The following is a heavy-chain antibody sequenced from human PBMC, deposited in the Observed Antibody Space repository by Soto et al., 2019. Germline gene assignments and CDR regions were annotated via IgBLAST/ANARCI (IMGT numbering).Heavy chain of an antibody. CDR2: FHHGGTT. D-gene: IGHD1-26*01. V-gene: IGHV4-38-2*01. Sequence: SETLSLTCAVSGYSISSYYYWAWIRQPPGKGLEWIGGFHHGGTTYFNPSLKNRVTILVDTSKNHFSLDLTSVTAADTAFYYCARGSGGYPFDYWGQGTLVTVSS. CDR1: GYSISSYYY. CDR3: ARGSGGYPFDY. J-gene: IGHJ4*02.